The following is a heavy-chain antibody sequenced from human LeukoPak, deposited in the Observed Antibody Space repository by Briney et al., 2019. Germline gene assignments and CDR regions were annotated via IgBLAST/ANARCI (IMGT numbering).Heavy chain of an antibody. J-gene: IGHJ4*02. V-gene: IGHV3-30*03. CDR2: ISNDGSNK. D-gene: IGHD5-24*01. CDR3: ARGSRTIELGDDY. Sequence: GGSLRLSCEASGFTFSGYDMHWVRQAPGKGLEWVALISNDGSNKYHADSVKDRFTISRDNAKNSLYLQMNSLRAEDTAVYYCARGSRTIELGDDYWGQGTLVTVSS. CDR1: GFTFSGYD.